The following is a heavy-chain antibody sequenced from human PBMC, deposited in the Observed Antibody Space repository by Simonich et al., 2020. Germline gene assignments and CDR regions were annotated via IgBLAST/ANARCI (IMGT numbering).Heavy chain of an antibody. Sequence: QVQLVQSGAEVKKPGASVKVSCKASGYTFTGYYMPWVREAPGQGLERMGWINPNSGGTNYAQKCQGRVTMTRDTSISTAYMELSRLRSDDTAVYYCARVRFEAFDIWGQGTMVTVSS. CDR3: ARVRFEAFDI. V-gene: IGHV1-2*02. CDR1: GYTFTGYY. CDR2: INPNSGGT. J-gene: IGHJ3*02.